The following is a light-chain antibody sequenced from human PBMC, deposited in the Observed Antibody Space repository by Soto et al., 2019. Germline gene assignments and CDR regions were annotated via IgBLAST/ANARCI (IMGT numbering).Light chain of an antibody. V-gene: IGKV3-20*01. CDR1: QGVSSSY. CDR2: GAS. CDR3: QQYGASVT. Sequence: EIVLMQSPGTLSLSPGEGATLSCRASQGVSSSYLAWYQHQPGQAPRLLIYGASSRASGIPDRFSGSGSRTDFTLTINRLEPEDFAVYYCQQYGASVTFGPGTKVDL. J-gene: IGKJ3*01.